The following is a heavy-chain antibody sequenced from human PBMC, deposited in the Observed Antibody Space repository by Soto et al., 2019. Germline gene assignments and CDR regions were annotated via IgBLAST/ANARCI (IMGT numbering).Heavy chain of an antibody. J-gene: IGHJ4*02. V-gene: IGHV1-3*01. CDR3: ARSIVVVTALDY. D-gene: IGHD2-21*02. CDR2: INAGNGNT. Sequence: GASVKVSCKASGYTFTSYAMHWVRQAPGQRLEWMVWINAGNGNTKYSQKFHGRVTITSDTSASTAYMELSSLRFEDTAVYYCARSIVVVTALDYWGQGTLVTVSS. CDR1: GYTFTSYA.